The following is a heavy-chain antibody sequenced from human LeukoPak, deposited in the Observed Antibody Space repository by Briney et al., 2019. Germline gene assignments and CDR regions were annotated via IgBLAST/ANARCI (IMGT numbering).Heavy chain of an antibody. Sequence: PSETLSLTCGVYGGSFSGYYWSWIRQPPGKGLEWIGEINHSGSTNYNPSLKSRVTISVDTSKNQFSLKLSSVTAADTAVYYCARRQYYYDSSGYSANWFDPWGQGTLVTVSS. D-gene: IGHD3-22*01. CDR2: INHSGST. CDR3: ARRQYYYDSSGYSANWFDP. J-gene: IGHJ5*02. V-gene: IGHV4-34*01. CDR1: GGSFSGYY.